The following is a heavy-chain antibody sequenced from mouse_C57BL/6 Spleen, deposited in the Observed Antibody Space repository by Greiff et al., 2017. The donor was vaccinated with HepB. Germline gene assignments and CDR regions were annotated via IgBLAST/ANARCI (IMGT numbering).Heavy chain of an antibody. D-gene: IGHD4-1*01. CDR1: GYTFTSYW. J-gene: IGHJ4*01. Sequence: QVQLQQPGAELVRPGSSVKLSCKASGYTFTSYWMDWVKQRPGQGLEWIGNIYPSDSETHYNQKFKDKATLTVDKSSSTAYMHLSSLTSEDSAVYYCARRPNWGYAMDYWGQGTSVTVSS. V-gene: IGHV1-61*01. CDR3: ARRPNWGYAMDY. CDR2: IYPSDSET.